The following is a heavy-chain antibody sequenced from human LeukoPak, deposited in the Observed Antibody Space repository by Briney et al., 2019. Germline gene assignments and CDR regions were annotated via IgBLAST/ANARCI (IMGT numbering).Heavy chain of an antibody. J-gene: IGHJ4*02. V-gene: IGHV4-59*01. D-gene: IGHD3-10*01. CDR1: GGSISLYY. Sequence: SETLSLTCTVSGGSISLYYWSWIRQPPEKGLEWIGYFYDTRSPKYNPSLERRVTTSVDMSRNQFSLNLTSVTAADTAVYYCARGRGSLTYWGQGTLATVSS. CDR3: ARGRGSLTY. CDR2: FYDTRSP.